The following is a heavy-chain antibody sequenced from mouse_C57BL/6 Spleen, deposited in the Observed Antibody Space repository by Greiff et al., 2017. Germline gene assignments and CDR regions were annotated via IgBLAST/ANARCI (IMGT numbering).Heavy chain of an antibody. CDR1: GYTFTSYW. CDR2: IHPNSGST. D-gene: IGHD1-1*01. Sequence: QVQLQQPGAELVKPGASVKLSCKASGYTFTSYWMHWVKQRPGQGLEWIGMIHPNSGSTNYNEKFKSKATLTVDKSSSTAYMQHSGLTSEDSAVYYCARDYSSSYRAMDYWGQGTSVTVSS. V-gene: IGHV1-64*01. CDR3: ARDYSSSYRAMDY. J-gene: IGHJ4*01.